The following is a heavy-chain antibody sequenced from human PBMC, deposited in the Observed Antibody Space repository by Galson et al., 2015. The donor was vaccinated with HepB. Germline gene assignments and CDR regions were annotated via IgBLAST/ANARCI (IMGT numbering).Heavy chain of an antibody. J-gene: IGHJ5*02. CDR3: ARGVVPAARLFWFDP. Sequence: LSLTCTVSGGSISSYYWSWIRQPPGKGLEWIGYIYYSGSTNYNPSLKSRVTISVDTSKNQFSLKLSSVTAADTAVYYCARGVVPAARLFWFDPWGQGTLVTVSS. CDR1: GGSISSYY. CDR2: IYYSGST. V-gene: IGHV4-59*01. D-gene: IGHD2-2*01.